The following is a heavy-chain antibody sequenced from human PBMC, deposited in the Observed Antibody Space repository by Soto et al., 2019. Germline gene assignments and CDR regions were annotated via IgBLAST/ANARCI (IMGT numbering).Heavy chain of an antibody. J-gene: IGHJ4*02. D-gene: IGHD6-19*01. CDR2: ISYDGSNK. Sequence: GGSLRLSCAASGFTFSSYGMHWVRQAPGKGLEWVAVISYDGSNKYYADSVKGRFTISRDNSKNTLYLQMNSLRAEDTAVYYCAKVSGLQWLVPPYFDYWGQGTLVTVSS. CDR3: AKVSGLQWLVPPYFDY. V-gene: IGHV3-30*18. CDR1: GFTFSSYG.